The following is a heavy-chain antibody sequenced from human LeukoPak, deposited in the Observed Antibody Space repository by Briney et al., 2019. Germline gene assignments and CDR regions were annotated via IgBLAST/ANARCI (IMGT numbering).Heavy chain of an antibody. CDR2: IYHSGAA. CDR1: GGSFSGYY. D-gene: IGHD1-26*01. J-gene: IGHJ4*02. V-gene: IGHV4-34*10. CDR3: VRGVGGEYFYFDR. Sequence: SETLSLTCAVYGGSFSGYYWSWIRQPPGKGLEWVGYIYHSGAAYHNPSLKSRLGLSVDTSNNQFSLRLRSVTAADTAVYYCVRGVGGEYFYFDRWGQGALVTVSA.